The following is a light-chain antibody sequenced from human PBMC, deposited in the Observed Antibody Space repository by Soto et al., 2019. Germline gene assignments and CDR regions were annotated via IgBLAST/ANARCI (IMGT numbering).Light chain of an antibody. V-gene: IGLV2-8*01. CDR2: NVN. CDR1: SSDIGGYDF. Sequence: QSALTQPPSASGSPGQAVTISCTGTSSDIGGYDFVSWYQVRPGEAPQLIIYNVNGRPSGVPRRFSGSKSGNTASLTVSGLQAVDEADYYCSSYTSSSTLVVFGGGTKLTVL. CDR3: SSYTSSSTLVV. J-gene: IGLJ2*01.